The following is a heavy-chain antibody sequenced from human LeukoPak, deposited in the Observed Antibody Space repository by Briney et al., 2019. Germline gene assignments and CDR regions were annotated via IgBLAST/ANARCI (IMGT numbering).Heavy chain of an antibody. CDR2: ISYDGNYN. D-gene: IGHD2-15*01. J-gene: IGHJ1*01. Sequence: PGRSLRLSCAASGFTFSHYGMHWVRQAPGKGLEWVALISYDGNYNYYADSLKGRFTISRDNSRNTLFLQMNSLRPEDTAVYYCAKSTGYCGGDSCYVSQHWGQGTLVTVSS. V-gene: IGHV3-30*18. CDR1: GFTFSHYG. CDR3: AKSTGYCGGDSCYVSQH.